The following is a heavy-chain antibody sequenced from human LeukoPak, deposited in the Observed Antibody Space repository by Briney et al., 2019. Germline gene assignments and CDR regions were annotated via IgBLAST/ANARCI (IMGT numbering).Heavy chain of an antibody. CDR1: GFSFSDHY. Sequence: GGSLRLSCAASGFSFSDHYMDWVRQAPGKGLEWVGRTRNRANDYTTEYAASARGRFTISRDESKDVLYPQMNSLNTEDTAVYYCARRNGVGTYFDYWGQGTLVTVSS. V-gene: IGHV3-72*01. CDR2: TRNRANDYTT. CDR3: ARRNGVGTYFDY. J-gene: IGHJ4*02. D-gene: IGHD2-8*01.